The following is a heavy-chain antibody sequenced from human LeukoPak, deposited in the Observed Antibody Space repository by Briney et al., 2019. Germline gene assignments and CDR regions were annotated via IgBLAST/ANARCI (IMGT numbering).Heavy chain of an antibody. D-gene: IGHD1-1*01. CDR3: ATLSGTTYPYYFDF. CDR1: GASIRHYY. J-gene: IGHJ4*02. V-gene: IGHV4-59*07. CDR2: LYHSGSP. Sequence: SDTLSLTCTVSGASIRHYYRSWIRQPPPKGLDWIENLYHSGSPNYHPSLKSRVTISIDTAKNQFSLRLRSVTAADTAVYYCATLSGTTYPYYFDFWGQATLVTVSS.